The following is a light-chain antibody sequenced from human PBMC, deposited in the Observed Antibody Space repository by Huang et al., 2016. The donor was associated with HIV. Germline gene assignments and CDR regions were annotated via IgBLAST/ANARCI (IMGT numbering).Light chain of an antibody. CDR1: QSVNNNY. CDR3: QQYGSSPWT. CDR2: SAS. Sequence: EIVLTQSPGSLSLSPGEAATLSCRASQSVNNNYLAWYQQKPGQAPRLLIFSASNRATGIPDRFGGSGSGTDFTLTIRSREPEDFAMYYCQQYGSSPWTFGQGTKVEVK. V-gene: IGKV3-20*01. J-gene: IGKJ1*01.